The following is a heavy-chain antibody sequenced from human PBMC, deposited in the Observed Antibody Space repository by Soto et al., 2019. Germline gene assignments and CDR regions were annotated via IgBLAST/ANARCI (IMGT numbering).Heavy chain of an antibody. V-gene: IGHV3-15*01. CDR2: IKSKTSGGTA. Sequence: SCKASGYSFTTYFVHWVRQAPGKGLEWVGRIKSKTSGGTADYAAPVKGRFTVSRDDSINTLYLQMNSLKTEDTALYYCAWSGYNWFNSWGQGTLVTAPQ. J-gene: IGHJ5*01. CDR1: GYSFTTYF. CDR3: AWSGYNWFNS. D-gene: IGHD3-3*01.